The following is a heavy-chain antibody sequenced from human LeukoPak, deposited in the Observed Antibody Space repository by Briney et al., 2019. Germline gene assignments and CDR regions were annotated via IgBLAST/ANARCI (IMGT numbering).Heavy chain of an antibody. D-gene: IGHD3-3*01. CDR2: ISYDGSNK. V-gene: IGHV3-30*18. J-gene: IGHJ4*02. Sequence: TGGSLRLSCAASRFTFSSYSMNWVRQAPGKGLEWVAVISYDGSNKYYADSVKGRFTISRDNSKNTLYLQMNSLRAEDTAVYYCAKAGPYYDFWSGFDYWGQGTLVTVSS. CDR1: RFTFSSYS. CDR3: AKAGPYYDFWSGFDY.